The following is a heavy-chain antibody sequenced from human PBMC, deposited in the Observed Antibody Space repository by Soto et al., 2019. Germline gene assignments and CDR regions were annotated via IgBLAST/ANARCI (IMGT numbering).Heavy chain of an antibody. D-gene: IGHD6-19*01. CDR1: GFTFSSYG. CDR3: ARDSSGWLRQNYYGMDV. Sequence: GGSLRLSWAASGFTFSSYGMHWVRQAPGKGLEWVALTVYNGNNEYYADSVKGRFTISRDNSKNTLYLQMNSLRPEDTAVYYCARDSSGWLRQNYYGMDVWGQGTTVTVSS. CDR2: TVYNGNNE. J-gene: IGHJ6*02. V-gene: IGHV3-30*02.